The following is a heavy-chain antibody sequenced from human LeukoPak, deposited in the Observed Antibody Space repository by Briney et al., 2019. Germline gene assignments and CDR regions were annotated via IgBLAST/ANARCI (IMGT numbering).Heavy chain of an antibody. Sequence: PSETLSLTCTVSGGSISSYYWSWIRQPPGKGLEWIGYIYYSGSTNYNPSLKSRVTISVDTSKNQFSLKLSSVTAADTAVYYCARADSSSWYSGSYSWGQGTLVTVSS. CDR1: GGSISSYY. J-gene: IGHJ4*02. D-gene: IGHD1-26*01. CDR3: ARADSSSWYSGSYS. V-gene: IGHV4-59*01. CDR2: IYYSGST.